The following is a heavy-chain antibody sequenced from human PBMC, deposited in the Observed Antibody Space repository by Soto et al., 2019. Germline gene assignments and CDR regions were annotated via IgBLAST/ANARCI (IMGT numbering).Heavy chain of an antibody. CDR3: AREAYYYDSSGYYYFDY. Sequence: QVQLVESGGGVVQPGRSLRLSCAASGFTFSSYGMHWVRQAPGKGLEWVAVIWYDGSNKYYADSVKGRFTISRDNSKNTLYLQMNSLKAKDTAVYYCAREAYYYDSSGYYYFDYWGQGTMVTVSS. D-gene: IGHD3-22*01. V-gene: IGHV3-33*01. CDR1: GFTFSSYG. J-gene: IGHJ4*02. CDR2: IWYDGSNK.